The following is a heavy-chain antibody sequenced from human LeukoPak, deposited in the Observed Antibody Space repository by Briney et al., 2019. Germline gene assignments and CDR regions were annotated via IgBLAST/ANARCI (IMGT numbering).Heavy chain of an antibody. CDR3: ARGPLVKDIVVVPAPDY. D-gene: IGHD2-2*01. CDR1: GYTFTSYV. Sequence: ASVKVSCQATGYTFTSYVINWVRQATGQGLEWMGWMNPNSGNTGYAQKFQGRGTMTRNTTINTTYMELSSLRSENTAVYYCARGPLVKDIVVVPAPDYWGQGTLVTVSS. V-gene: IGHV1-8*01. CDR2: MNPNSGNT. J-gene: IGHJ4*02.